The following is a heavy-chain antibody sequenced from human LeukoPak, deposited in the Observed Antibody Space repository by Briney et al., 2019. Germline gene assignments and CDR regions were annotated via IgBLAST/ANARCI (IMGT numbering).Heavy chain of an antibody. Sequence: GGSLRLSCAASGFTFSSYGMHWVRQAPGKGLEWVAFIRYDGSNKYYAASVKGRFTISRDNSKNTLYLQMNSLRAEDTAVYYCAKRGGLSSLFDPWGQGTLVTVSS. V-gene: IGHV3-30*02. CDR1: GFTFSSYG. J-gene: IGHJ5*02. CDR2: IRYDGSNK. CDR3: AKRGGLSSLFDP. D-gene: IGHD2-15*01.